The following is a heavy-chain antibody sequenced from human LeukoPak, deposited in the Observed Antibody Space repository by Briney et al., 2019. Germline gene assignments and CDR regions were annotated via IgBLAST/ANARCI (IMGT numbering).Heavy chain of an antibody. D-gene: IGHD2-2*01. CDR2: IHSSGST. J-gene: IGHJ6*03. CDR1: GGSISSYY. Sequence: SETLSLTCTVSGGSISSYYWNWIRQSPGKGLEWIGYIHSSGSTDYSPSLKSRAIISVDTSKNQFSLNLTSVTAADTAAYYCARGNYHLPLGYYYCYMDVWGKGTTVTVSS. V-gene: IGHV4-4*08. CDR3: ARGNYHLPLGYYYCYMDV.